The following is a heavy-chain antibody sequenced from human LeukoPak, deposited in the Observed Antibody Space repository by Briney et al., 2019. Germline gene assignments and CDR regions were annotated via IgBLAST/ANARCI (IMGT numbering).Heavy chain of an antibody. CDR3: AKQGRENRTYYSYMDV. Sequence: PGGSLRLSCAASGFTFDDYTMHWVRQAPGKGLEWVSLISWDGGSTYYADSVKGRFTISRDNSKNSLYLQMNSLRTEDTALYYCAKQGRENRTYYSYMDVWAKRPRSPTA. CDR2: ISWDGGST. V-gene: IGHV3-43*01. J-gene: IGHJ6*03. CDR1: GFTFDDYT. D-gene: IGHD1-1*01.